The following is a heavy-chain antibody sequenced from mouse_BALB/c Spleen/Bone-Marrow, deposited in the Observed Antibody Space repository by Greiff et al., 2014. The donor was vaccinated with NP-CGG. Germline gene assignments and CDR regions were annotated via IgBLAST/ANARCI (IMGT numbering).Heavy chain of an antibody. CDR3: ARGKTGFYGMDY. CDR2: INPSSGYT. CDR1: GYTFTNYT. D-gene: IGHD4-1*01. V-gene: IGHV1-4*01. J-gene: IGHJ4*01. Sequence: VQLVESGAELARPEASVKMSCKASGYTFTNYTMHWVKQRPGQGLEWIGYINPSSGYTNYNQKFKDTATLTADKSSSTAYMQLSSLTSADSAVYYCARGKTGFYGMDYWGQGASVTVSS.